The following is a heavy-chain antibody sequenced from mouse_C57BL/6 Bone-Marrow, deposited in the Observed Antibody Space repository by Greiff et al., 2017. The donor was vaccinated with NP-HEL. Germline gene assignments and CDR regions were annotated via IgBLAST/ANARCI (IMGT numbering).Heavy chain of an antibody. D-gene: IGHD1-1*01. Sequence: EVKLMESGGGLVQPGGSLKLSCAASGFTFSDYYMYWVRQTPEKRLEWVAYISNGGGSTYYPDTVKGRFTISRDNAKNTLYLQMSRLKSEDTAMYYCANGVGAYWGRGTLVTVSA. CDR3: ANGVGAY. CDR1: GFTFSDYY. V-gene: IGHV5-12*01. CDR2: ISNGGGST. J-gene: IGHJ3*01.